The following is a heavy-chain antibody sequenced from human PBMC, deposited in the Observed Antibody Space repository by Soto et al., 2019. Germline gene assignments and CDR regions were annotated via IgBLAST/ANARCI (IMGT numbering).Heavy chain of an antibody. CDR3: ARGQRFSDWFDP. J-gene: IGHJ5*02. CDR2: VYSSGGT. CDR1: GGSMSSYY. V-gene: IGHV4-4*07. D-gene: IGHD3-3*01. Sequence: SETLSLTCTVSGGSMSSYYWTWIRQPAGKGLEWIGRVYSSGGTHYNPSLKSRVTISVDTSKSQFSLRLISVTDADTAVYYCARGQRFSDWFDPWGQGTLVTVSS.